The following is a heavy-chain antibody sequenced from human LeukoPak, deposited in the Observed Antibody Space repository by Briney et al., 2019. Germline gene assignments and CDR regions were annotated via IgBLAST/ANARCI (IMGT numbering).Heavy chain of an antibody. CDR2: ISWNSGSI. J-gene: IGHJ6*02. V-gene: IGHV3-9*01. Sequence: GGSLRLSCAASGFTFDDYAMHWVRQAPGKGLEWVSGISWNSGSIGYADSVKGRFTISRDNAKNSLYLQMNSPRAEDTALYYCAKDRSAENYYYYGMDVWGQGTTVTVSS. CDR3: AKDRSAENYYYYGMDV. CDR1: GFTFDDYA.